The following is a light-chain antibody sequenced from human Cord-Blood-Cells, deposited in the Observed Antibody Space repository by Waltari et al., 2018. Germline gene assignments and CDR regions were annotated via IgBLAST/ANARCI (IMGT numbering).Light chain of an antibody. Sequence: SYELTQPPSVSVSPGQTASITCAGDKLGDKYACWYQQKPGQSPVRVIYQDSKRASGIPERFAGSNSGNTATLTISGTQAMDEADYYCQAWDSSIVVFGGGTKLTVL. CDR3: QAWDSSIVV. J-gene: IGLJ2*01. CDR2: QDS. V-gene: IGLV3-1*01. CDR1: KLGDKY.